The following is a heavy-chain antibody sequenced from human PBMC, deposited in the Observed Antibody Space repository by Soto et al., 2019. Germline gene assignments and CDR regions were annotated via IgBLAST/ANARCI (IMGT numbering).Heavy chain of an antibody. V-gene: IGHV1-69*13. D-gene: IGHD6-13*01. CDR1: GGTFSSYA. Sequence: SVKVSCKASGGTFSSYAISWVRQAPGQGLEWMGGIIPIFGTANYAQKFQGRVTITADESTSTAYMELSSLRSEDTAVYYCARDRSSSWYRSGWFDPWGQGTLVTVSS. J-gene: IGHJ5*02. CDR3: ARDRSSSWYRSGWFDP. CDR2: IIPIFGTA.